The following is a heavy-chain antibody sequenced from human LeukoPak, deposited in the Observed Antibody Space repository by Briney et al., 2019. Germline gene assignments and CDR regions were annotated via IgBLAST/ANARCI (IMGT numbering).Heavy chain of an antibody. V-gene: IGHV3-53*01. CDR3: AKGYDFWSGYYGPDY. CDR1: GFTVSSNY. J-gene: IGHJ4*02. CDR2: IYSGGST. D-gene: IGHD3-3*01. Sequence: GGSLRLSCAASGFTVSSNYMSWVRQAPGKGLEWVSVIYSGGSTYYADSVKGRFTISRDNSKNTLYLQMNSLRAEDTAVYYCAKGYDFWSGYYGPDYWGQGTLVTVSS.